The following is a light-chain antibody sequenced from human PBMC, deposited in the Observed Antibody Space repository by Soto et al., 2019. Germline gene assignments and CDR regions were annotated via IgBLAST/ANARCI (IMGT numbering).Light chain of an antibody. CDR1: RSDVGGYNY. CDR3: SPYAGSNNYV. J-gene: IGLJ1*01. CDR2: EVS. V-gene: IGLV2-8*01. Sequence: QSVLTEPPFASGSPGQSVTISCTGTRSDVGGYNYVSWYQQHPGKAPKLMIYEVSKRPSGVPARFSGSKSGNTASLTVSGLQAEDESDYYCSPYAGSNNYVFGTGTKLTVL.